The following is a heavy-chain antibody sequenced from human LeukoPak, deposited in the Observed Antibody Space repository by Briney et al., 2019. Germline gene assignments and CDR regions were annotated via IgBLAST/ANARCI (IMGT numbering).Heavy chain of an antibody. V-gene: IGHV4-4*07. CDR2: IDTSGNT. D-gene: IGHD3-22*01. Sequence: TPSETLSLTCTVSGDSYWRWIRQPAGKGLEWIGRIDTSGNTNYNPSLKSRVTMSVDTSKNQFSLNLRSVTAADTAVYYCARDRGYHVDYWGQGTRVTVSS. CDR3: ARDRGYHVDY. CDR1: GDSY. J-gene: IGHJ4*01.